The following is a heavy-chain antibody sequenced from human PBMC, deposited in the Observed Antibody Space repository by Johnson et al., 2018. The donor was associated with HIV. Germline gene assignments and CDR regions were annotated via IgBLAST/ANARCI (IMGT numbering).Heavy chain of an antibody. D-gene: IGHD1-14*01. CDR3: ARDQGGNHNAFDI. CDR1: GFTFSSYG. V-gene: IGHV3-30*19. J-gene: IGHJ3*02. Sequence: QVQLVESGGGVVQPGGSLRLSCAASGFTFSSYGMHWVRQAPGKGLEWVAVISYDGSNKYYADSVKGRFTISRDNSKNTLYLQMNSLRAEDTAVYYCARDQGGNHNAFDIWGQGTMVTVSS. CDR2: ISYDGSNK.